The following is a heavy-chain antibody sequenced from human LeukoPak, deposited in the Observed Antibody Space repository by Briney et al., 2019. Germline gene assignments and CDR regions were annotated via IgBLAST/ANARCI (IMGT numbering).Heavy chain of an antibody. CDR2: IYYSGST. CDR3: ARARGYMDV. V-gene: IGHV4-59*12. CDR1: GGSSSSYY. J-gene: IGHJ6*03. Sequence: AVPLSLTCTVCGGSSSSYYWRGMRRPRGKGVEWIVYIYYSGSTNYNPSLKSRVTISVDTSKNQFSLKLNSVTPEDTAVYYCARARGYMDVWGKGTTVTVSS.